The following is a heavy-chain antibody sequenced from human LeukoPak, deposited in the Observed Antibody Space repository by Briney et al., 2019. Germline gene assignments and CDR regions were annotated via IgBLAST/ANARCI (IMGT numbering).Heavy chain of an antibody. J-gene: IGHJ4*02. Sequence: GGPLRLSCAASGFTFSSYWMSWVRQAPGKGLEWVANIKQDGSEKYYVDSVKGRFTISRDNAKNSLYLQMNSLRAEDTAVYYCARGTYYYDSSGYYYFDYWGQGTLVTVSS. V-gene: IGHV3-7*03. D-gene: IGHD3-22*01. CDR2: IKQDGSEK. CDR3: ARGTYYYDSSGYYYFDY. CDR1: GFTFSSYW.